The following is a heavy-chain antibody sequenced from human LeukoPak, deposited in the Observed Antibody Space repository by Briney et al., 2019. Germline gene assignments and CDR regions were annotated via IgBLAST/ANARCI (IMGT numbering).Heavy chain of an antibody. D-gene: IGHD4-17*01. Sequence: ASVKVSCKASGYTFTSYGISWVRQAPGQGLEWMGWISAYNGNTNYAQKLQGRVTMTTDTSTSTAYMELRSLRSDDTAVYYCARADYGDYDYYYGMDVWGQGTTVTVSS. CDR2: ISAYNGNT. CDR3: ARADYGDYDYYYGMDV. V-gene: IGHV1-18*01. J-gene: IGHJ6*02. CDR1: GYTFTSYG.